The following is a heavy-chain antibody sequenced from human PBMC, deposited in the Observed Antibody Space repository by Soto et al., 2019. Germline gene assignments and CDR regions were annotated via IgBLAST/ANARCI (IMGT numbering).Heavy chain of an antibody. CDR1: GFTFSSYW. CDR2: INTDGSST. V-gene: IGHV3-74*01. J-gene: IGHJ5*02. CDR3: VRRYRPGDNNWFDP. Sequence: EVQLVESGGGLVQPGGSLRLACAVSGFTFSSYWMHWVRQAPGKGLVWVSRINTDGSSTSYADSVKGRFTISRDNAKNTLYLQMNSLRAEDAAVYHCVRRYRPGDNNWFDPCCQGTLVTVSS. D-gene: IGHD3-10*01.